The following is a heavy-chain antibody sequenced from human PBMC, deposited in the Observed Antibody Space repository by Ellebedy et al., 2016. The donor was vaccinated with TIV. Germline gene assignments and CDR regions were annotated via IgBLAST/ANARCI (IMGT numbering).Heavy chain of an antibody. V-gene: IGHV1-2*02. CDR1: GYTFTGYY. J-gene: IGHJ6*02. CDR3: ARDGVGDWVTAPNYGMDV. Sequence: AASVKVSCKASGYTFTGYYMHWVRQAPGQGLEWMGWINPNSGGTNYAQKFQGRVTMTRDTSISTAYMELSRLRADETAVYYCARDGVGDWVTAPNYGMDVWGQGTTVTVSS. D-gene: IGHD2-21*02. CDR2: INPNSGGT.